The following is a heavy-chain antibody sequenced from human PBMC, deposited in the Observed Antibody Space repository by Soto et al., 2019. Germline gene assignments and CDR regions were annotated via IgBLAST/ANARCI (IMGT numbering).Heavy chain of an antibody. D-gene: IGHD5-18*01. CDR3: AREDTAMAPGRYYYGMDV. Sequence: SVKVSCKASGYTFTSYGISWVRQAPGQGLEWMGWISAYNGNTNYAQKLQGRVTMTTDTSTSTAYMELRSLRSDDTAVYYCAREDTAMAPGRYYYGMDVWGQGTTVTVSS. V-gene: IGHV1-18*04. CDR2: ISAYNGNT. CDR1: GYTFTSYG. J-gene: IGHJ6*02.